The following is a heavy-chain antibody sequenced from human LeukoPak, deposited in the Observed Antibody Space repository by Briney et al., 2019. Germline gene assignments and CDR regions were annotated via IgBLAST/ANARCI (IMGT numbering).Heavy chain of an antibody. J-gene: IGHJ4*02. V-gene: IGHV3-21*01. Sequence: GGSLRLSCAASGFTFSSCGFNWVRQAPGKGLEWVSSIGPTGTDRYYADSVRGRFTLSRDNAKNSMYLQMNSLRDEATAVYYCATETIGRHYDYWGQGTLITVSS. CDR2: IGPTGTDR. CDR3: ATETIGRHYDY. D-gene: IGHD1-14*01. CDR1: GFTFSSCG.